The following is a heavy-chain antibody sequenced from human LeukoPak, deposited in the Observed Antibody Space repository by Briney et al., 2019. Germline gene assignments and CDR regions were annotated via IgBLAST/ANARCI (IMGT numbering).Heavy chain of an antibody. CDR1: GFTFSSYA. J-gene: IGHJ4*02. CDR2: ISYDGSNK. Sequence: PPGRSVRLSCAASGFTFSSYAMHGVRQAPGKGLEWVAVISYDGSNKYYADSVKGRFTISRDNSKNTLYLEMNSLRAEDTAVYYCAIDYSYASFFDYWGQGTLVTVSS. D-gene: IGHD3-22*01. CDR3: AIDYSYASFFDY. V-gene: IGHV3-30*14.